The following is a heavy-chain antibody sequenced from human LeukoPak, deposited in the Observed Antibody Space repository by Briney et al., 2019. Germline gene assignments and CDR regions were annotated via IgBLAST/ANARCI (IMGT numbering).Heavy chain of an antibody. CDR1: GFTFSSYA. Sequence: GGSLRLSCAASGFTFSSYAMSWVRQAPGKGLEWVSSISSSSSYIYYADSVKGRFTISRDNAKNSLYLQMNSLRAEDTAVYYCARDAAVGATDPKPFDYWGQGTLVTVSS. V-gene: IGHV3-21*01. CDR3: ARDAAVGATDPKPFDY. J-gene: IGHJ4*02. D-gene: IGHD1-26*01. CDR2: ISSSSSYI.